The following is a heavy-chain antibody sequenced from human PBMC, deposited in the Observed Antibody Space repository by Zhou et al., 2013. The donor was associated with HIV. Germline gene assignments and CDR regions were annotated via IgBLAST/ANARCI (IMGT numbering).Heavy chain of an antibody. J-gene: IGHJ4*02. CDR3: ARSHKWLQLRYQGIFDY. V-gene: IGHV1-18*01. D-gene: IGHD5-12*01. CDR1: TYSFRTYG. Sequence: QTHLRQSGPEVKRPGASVRVSCMASTYSFRTYGLAWVRQAPGQGLEWMGWLSAHNGNTNYAQKFQDRITISTDTSAKTAYLQLRSLKSDDTAMYFCARSHKWLQLRYQGIFDYWGQGTLVTVSS. CDR2: LSAHNGNT.